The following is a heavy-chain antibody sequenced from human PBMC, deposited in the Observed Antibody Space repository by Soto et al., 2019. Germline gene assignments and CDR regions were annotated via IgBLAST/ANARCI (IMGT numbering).Heavy chain of an antibody. CDR3: ARDRGGIAARRILYYFDY. Sequence: PGGSLRLSCAASGFTFSSYAMSWVRQXPGKGLEWVSAISGSGGSTYYADSVKGRFTISRDNSKNTLYLQMNSLRAEDTAVYYCARDRGGIAARRILYYFDYWGQGTLVTVSS. J-gene: IGHJ4*02. CDR1: GFTFSSYA. CDR2: ISGSGGST. V-gene: IGHV3-23*01. D-gene: IGHD6-6*01.